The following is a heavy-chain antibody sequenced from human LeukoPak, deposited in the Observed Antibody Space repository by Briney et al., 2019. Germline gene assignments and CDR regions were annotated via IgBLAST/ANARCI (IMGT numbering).Heavy chain of an antibody. D-gene: IGHD1/OR15-1a*01. CDR3: ARHVGNTLYFLDY. CDR2: SSYSGST. J-gene: IGHJ4*02. V-gene: IGHV4-59*08. Sequence: PSETLSLTCTVSGDSVSNYYWSWPRQPPGKRLEWIGHSSYSGSTKYNPSLNSRVTLSVDTSKNQLSLKLSSVTAADTAVYYCARHVGNTLYFLDYWGPGILVTVSS. CDR1: GDSVSNYY.